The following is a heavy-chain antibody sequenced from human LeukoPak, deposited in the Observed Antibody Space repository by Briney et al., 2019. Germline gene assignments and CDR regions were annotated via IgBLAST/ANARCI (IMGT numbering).Heavy chain of an antibody. Sequence: GGSLRLSCAASGFTFSTYGMHWVRQAPGKGLEWVAFIRYDGRNKYYADSVKGRFTISRDNSKNTLYLQMNSLRAEDTAVYYYARDQLNYRLYYFDSWGQGTLVTVSS. CDR1: GFTFSTYG. CDR3: ARDQLNYRLYYFDS. D-gene: IGHD5-24*01. J-gene: IGHJ4*02. V-gene: IGHV3-30*02. CDR2: IRYDGRNK.